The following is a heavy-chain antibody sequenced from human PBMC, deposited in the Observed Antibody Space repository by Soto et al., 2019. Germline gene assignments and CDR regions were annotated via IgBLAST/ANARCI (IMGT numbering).Heavy chain of an antibody. D-gene: IGHD3-3*01. CDR2: IYYSGST. CDR3: ARYYDFWSGYPDAFDY. Sequence: SETLSLTCTFSGGSIGSSSYYWGWIRQPPGKGLEWIGSIYYSGSTYYNPSLKSRVTISVDTSKNQFSLKLSSVTAADTAVYYCARYYDFWSGYPDAFDYWGQGTLVTVSS. J-gene: IGHJ4*02. CDR1: GGSIGSSSYY. V-gene: IGHV4-39*01.